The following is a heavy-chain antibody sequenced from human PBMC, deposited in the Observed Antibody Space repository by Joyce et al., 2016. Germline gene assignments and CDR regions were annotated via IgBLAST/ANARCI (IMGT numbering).Heavy chain of an antibody. J-gene: IGHJ4*02. D-gene: IGHD6-19*01. CDR3: AAIAVPARWSYFDY. CDR1: GDSIGSSSYS. CDR2: MYYRERA. Sequence: QLQLQESGPGLVKPSETLSLTCTVSGDSIGSSSYSWGWIRRAPGKGLVWIGTMYYRERANPSLKSRVTISVDSSKNQFSLKLSSVTAADTALYYCAAIAVPARWSYFDYWGQGTLVIVSS. V-gene: IGHV4-39*01.